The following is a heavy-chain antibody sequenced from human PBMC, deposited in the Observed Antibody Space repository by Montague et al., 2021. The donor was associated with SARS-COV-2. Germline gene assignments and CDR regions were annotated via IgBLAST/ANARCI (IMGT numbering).Heavy chain of an antibody. CDR1: GGSISSGGYY. D-gene: IGHD3-3*01. CDR3: ARAVSITIFGVVGWFDP. V-gene: IGHV4-31*03. J-gene: IGHJ5*02. CDR2: NYYSGST. Sequence: TLSLTCTVSGGSISSGGYYWSWIRQDTGKGLEWNGYNYYSGSTYYNPYLKSRVAIAVDKSKNQFSLKLSTVTAADTAVYCCARAVSITIFGVVGWFDPGGQGTLVTVSS.